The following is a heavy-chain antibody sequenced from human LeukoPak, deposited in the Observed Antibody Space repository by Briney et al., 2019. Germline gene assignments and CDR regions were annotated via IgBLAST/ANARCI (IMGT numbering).Heavy chain of an antibody. CDR3: AREGYSGYDYRQINY. CDR1: GGSISSGSYY. Sequence: TSQTLSLTCTVSGGSISSGSYYWSWIRQPAGKGLEWIGRIYTSGSTNYNPSLKSRVTISVDTSKNQFSLKLSSVTATDTAVYYCAREGYSGYDYRQINYWGQGTLVTVSS. V-gene: IGHV4-61*02. D-gene: IGHD5-12*01. J-gene: IGHJ4*02. CDR2: IYTSGST.